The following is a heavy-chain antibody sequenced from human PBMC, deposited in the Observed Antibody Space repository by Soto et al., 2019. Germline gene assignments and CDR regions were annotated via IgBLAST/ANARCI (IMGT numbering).Heavy chain of an antibody. Sequence: QVLLVQSGAAVKKPGASVKVSCKASAYTFSTFIITWVRQAPGQGLEWMGCINTYNGNTNYAMSFQGRVTMTTDTSTSTAYMELRSLRSDDTAVYHCAGDGNGDYGYWGQGTLVTVSS. CDR3: AGDGNGDYGY. CDR1: AYTFSTFI. CDR2: INTYNGNT. V-gene: IGHV1-18*04. D-gene: IGHD4-17*01. J-gene: IGHJ4*02.